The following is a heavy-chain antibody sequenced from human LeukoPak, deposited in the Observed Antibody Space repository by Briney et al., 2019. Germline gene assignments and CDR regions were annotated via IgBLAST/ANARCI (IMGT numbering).Heavy chain of an antibody. V-gene: IGHV3-7*03. CDR3: ARAHRGYSYGWGY. J-gene: IGHJ4*02. CDR1: GFTFSSYW. Sequence: PGGSLRLSCAASGFTFSSYWMSWVRQAPGKGLEWVANIKQDGSEKYYVDSVKGRFTISRDNAKNSLYLQMNSLRAEDTAVYYCARAHRGYSYGWGYWGQGTLVTVSS. D-gene: IGHD5-18*01. CDR2: IKQDGSEK.